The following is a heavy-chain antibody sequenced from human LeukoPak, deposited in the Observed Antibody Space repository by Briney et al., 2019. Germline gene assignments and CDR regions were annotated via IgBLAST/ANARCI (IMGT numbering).Heavy chain of an antibody. J-gene: IGHJ6*03. D-gene: IGHD6-19*01. CDR3: AKGGIAVAYYYMDV. Sequence: GGSLRLSCAASGFTFSSYSMNWVRQAPGKGLEWVSSISSSSSYIYYADSVKGRFTISRDNSKNTLYLQMNSLRAEDTAVYYCAKGGIAVAYYYMDVWGKGTTVTISS. V-gene: IGHV3-21*04. CDR1: GFTFSSYS. CDR2: ISSSSSYI.